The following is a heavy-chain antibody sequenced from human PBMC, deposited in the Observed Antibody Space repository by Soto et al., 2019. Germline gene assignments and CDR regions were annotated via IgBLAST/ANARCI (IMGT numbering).Heavy chain of an antibody. CDR3: ARDDFGSAGMDV. V-gene: IGHV4-4*07. CDR2: IYPSGTT. Sequence: KTSETLSLTCTVSGDSFSNYYWIWIRQPAGKGLEWIGRIYPSGTTNYNPSLKSRPTMSRDTSKNQFSLSLRSVTAADTAVYFCARDDFGSAGMDVWGQGTTVTVSS. D-gene: IGHD3-10*01. CDR1: GDSFSNYY. J-gene: IGHJ6*02.